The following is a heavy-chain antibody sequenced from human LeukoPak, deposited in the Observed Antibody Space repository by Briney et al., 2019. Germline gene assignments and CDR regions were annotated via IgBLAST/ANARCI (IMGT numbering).Heavy chain of an antibody. Sequence: GGSLRLSCAASGFIFSTYSMHWVRQAPGKGLEWVAVISYDGNNQYYADSVEGRFTISRDNFKNTLHVQMSSLRAEDTAVYYCARESYFTLYDREYGTLTGYSALDVWGQGTTVTVSS. D-gene: IGHD3-9*01. J-gene: IGHJ6*02. CDR1: GFIFSTYS. CDR3: ARESYFTLYDREYGTLTGYSALDV. V-gene: IGHV3-30*04. CDR2: ISYDGNNQ.